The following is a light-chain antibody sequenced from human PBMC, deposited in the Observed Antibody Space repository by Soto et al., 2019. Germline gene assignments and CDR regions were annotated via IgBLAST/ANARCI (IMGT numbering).Light chain of an antibody. V-gene: IGKV1D-16*01. CDR2: ATS. J-gene: IGKJ5*01. Sequence: DIQITQSPSSLSASVGDRITITCRASQDISGWLAWYQQKPKKAPKSLIYATSTLQSGVPSRFSGSRSGTDFTLTITSMQPEDFANYYCQQYSSYPCTFGQGTRMEIK. CDR1: QDISGW. CDR3: QQYSSYPCT.